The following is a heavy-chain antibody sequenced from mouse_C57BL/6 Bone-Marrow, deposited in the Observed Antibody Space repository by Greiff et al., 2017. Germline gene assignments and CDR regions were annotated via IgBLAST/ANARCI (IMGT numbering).Heavy chain of an antibody. CDR3: ARSYYYGISYDWFAY. CDR1: GFTFSSYG. V-gene: IGHV5-6*02. Sequence: DVMLVESGGDLVKPGGSLKLSCAASGFTFSSYGMSWVRQTPDQGLEWVATISSCGSYTYYPDSVKGRFTISRDNAKNTLYLQMSSLKTQDTAMYYCARSYYYGISYDWFAYWGQGTLVTVSA. D-gene: IGHD1-1*01. CDR2: ISSCGSYT. J-gene: IGHJ3*01.